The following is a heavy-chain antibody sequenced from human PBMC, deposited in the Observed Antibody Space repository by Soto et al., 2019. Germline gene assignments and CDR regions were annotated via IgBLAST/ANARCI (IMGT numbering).Heavy chain of an antibody. CDR2: IIPIFGTA. V-gene: IGHV1-69*12. CDR1: GGTFSSYA. J-gene: IGHJ4*02. D-gene: IGHD6-19*01. Sequence: QVQLVQSGAEVKKPGSSVKVSCKASGGTFSSYAISWVRQAPGQGLEWMGGIIPIFGTANYAQKFQGRVTITADESRSTAYMELSSLRSEDTAVYYCARDKFGGGYSSGWLDYWGQGTLVTVSS. CDR3: ARDKFGGGYSSGWLDY.